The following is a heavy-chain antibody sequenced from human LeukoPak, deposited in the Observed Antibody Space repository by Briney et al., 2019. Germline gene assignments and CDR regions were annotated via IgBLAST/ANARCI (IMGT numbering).Heavy chain of an antibody. CDR3: ARGILDAFDI. D-gene: IGHD3-10*01. V-gene: IGHV1-69*04. J-gene: IGHJ3*02. Sequence: ASVKVSCKASGGTFSSYAISWVRQAPGQGLEWMGRIIPILGIANYAQKFQGRVTMTTDTSTSTAYMELRSLRSDDTAVYYRARGILDAFDIWGQGTMVTVSS. CDR2: IIPILGIA. CDR1: GGTFSSYA.